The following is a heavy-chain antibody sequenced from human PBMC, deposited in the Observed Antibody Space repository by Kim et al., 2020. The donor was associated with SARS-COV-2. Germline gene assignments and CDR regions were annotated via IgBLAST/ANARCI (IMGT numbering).Heavy chain of an antibody. CDR1: GYTFTTHG. CDR2: ISAYNGNT. Sequence: ASVKVSCKASGYTFTTHGISWVRQAPGQGLEWMGWISAYNGNTNYAQKLQGRVTMTTDTSTSTAYMELRSLRSDDTAVYYCARDTRAAYYGSGSPPDAFDIWGQGTMVTVSS. V-gene: IGHV1-18*01. CDR3: ARDTRAAYYGSGSPPDAFDI. J-gene: IGHJ3*02. D-gene: IGHD3-10*01.